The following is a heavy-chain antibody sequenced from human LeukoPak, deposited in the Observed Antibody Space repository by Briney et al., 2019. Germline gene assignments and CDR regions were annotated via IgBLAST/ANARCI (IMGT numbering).Heavy chain of an antibody. V-gene: IGHV3-23*01. CDR1: GFTFSSYA. CDR3: AKEGPYYDFWSGYLDV. Sequence: GGSLRLSCAASGFTFSSYAMSWVRQAPGKGLEWVSAISGSGGSTYYADSVKGRFTIYRDNSKNTLYLQMNSMRAEDTAVYYCAKEGPYYDFWSGYLDVWGQGTTVTVSS. D-gene: IGHD3-3*01. J-gene: IGHJ6*02. CDR2: ISGSGGST.